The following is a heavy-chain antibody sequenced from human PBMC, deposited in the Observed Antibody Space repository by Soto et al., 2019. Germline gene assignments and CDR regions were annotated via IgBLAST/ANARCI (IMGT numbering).Heavy chain of an antibody. CDR2: ISYTGANT. J-gene: IGHJ4*02. CDR3: AKHMDDSGYFYVEGADH. V-gene: IGHV3-30*18. CDR1: GFTFGRYA. Sequence: HVQLVESGGGVVQPGRSLRLSCVASGFTFGRYAMHWVRQFPGRGLEWVAVISYTGANTYYVGSVRGRFTISRDNSKNTLYLQMNSLRAEDTAMYYCAKHMDDSGYFYVEGADHWGQGTLVNVSS. D-gene: IGHD3-22*01.